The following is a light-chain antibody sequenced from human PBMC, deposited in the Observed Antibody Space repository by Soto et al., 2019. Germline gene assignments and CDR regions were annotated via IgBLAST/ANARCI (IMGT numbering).Light chain of an antibody. Sequence: DIQMTQSPSSLSASVGDSVSITCRTSQSVSRYVNWYQQKAGTAPKLLIYATSKLQSGVPSRFSGSGSGTDFTLSISSLQPEDVATYYCQQDATFPLTFGGGTEVEI. V-gene: IGKV1-39*01. CDR2: ATS. CDR3: QQDATFPLT. CDR1: QSVSRY. J-gene: IGKJ4*01.